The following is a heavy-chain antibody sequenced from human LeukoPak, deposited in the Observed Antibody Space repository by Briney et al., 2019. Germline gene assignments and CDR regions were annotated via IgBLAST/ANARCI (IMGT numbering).Heavy chain of an antibody. V-gene: IGHV3-9*03. Sequence: GGSLRLSCTASGFTFADYAMHWVRQAPGKGLEWVSGISWNSGSIGYADSVKGRFTISRDNAKNSLYLQMNSLRAEDMALYYCAKGAHSSSWSPFDYWGQGTLVTVSS. CDR2: ISWNSGSI. CDR3: AKGAHSSSWSPFDY. CDR1: GFTFADYA. D-gene: IGHD6-13*01. J-gene: IGHJ4*02.